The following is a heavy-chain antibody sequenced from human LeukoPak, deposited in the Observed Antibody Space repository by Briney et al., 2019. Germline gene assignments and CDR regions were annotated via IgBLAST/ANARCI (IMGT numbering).Heavy chain of an antibody. J-gene: IGHJ3*02. CDR2: IKQDGSEK. D-gene: IGHD6-13*01. Sequence: GGSLRLSCAASGFTFSSYWMSWVRQAPGKGLEWVANIKQDGSEKYYVDSVKGRFTISRDNAKNSLYLQMNSLRAEDTAVYYCARDLSSSWYRIIPFDAFRIWGQGTMVTVSS. CDR3: ARDLSSSWYRIIPFDAFRI. V-gene: IGHV3-7*03. CDR1: GFTFSSYW.